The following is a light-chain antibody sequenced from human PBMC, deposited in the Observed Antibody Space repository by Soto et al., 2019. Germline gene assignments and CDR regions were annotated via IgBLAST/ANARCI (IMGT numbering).Light chain of an antibody. CDR1: QGITNA. CDR2: DAS. J-gene: IGKJ1*01. Sequence: AIQLTQSPSSLSASLGDRVTITCRASQGITNALAWYQQRPGKAPKLLIYDASNLQGGVPSRFSGRGSGTEFTLTISSLQPDDLATYYCQQYISHSRTFGQGTKVELK. V-gene: IGKV1-13*02. CDR3: QQYISHSRT.